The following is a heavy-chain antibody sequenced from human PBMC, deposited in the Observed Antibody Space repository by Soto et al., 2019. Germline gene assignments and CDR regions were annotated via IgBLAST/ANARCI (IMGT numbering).Heavy chain of an antibody. CDR3: TRGGSGAGLSFDK. V-gene: IGHV1-3*01. Sequence: QVHLVQSGADVKKPGASVHVSCKASRYTFTNYVIHWVRLAPGERLEWMGWINAGDGNTRYSQKFEDRLTITMDTHTSTVYMKLARQPCDDPYVYDCTRGGSGAGLSFDKWRHGTLVTASS. D-gene: IGHD6-19*01. CDR1: RYTFTNYV. J-gene: IGHJ4*01. CDR2: INAGDGNT.